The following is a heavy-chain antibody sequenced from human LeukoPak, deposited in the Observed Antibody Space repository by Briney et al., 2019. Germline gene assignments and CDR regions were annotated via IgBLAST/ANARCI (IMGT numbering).Heavy chain of an antibody. CDR1: GLTFSSHW. D-gene: IGHD1-14*01. Sequence: GGSLRLSCAASGLTFSSHWMRWVRQAPGKGLVWVSRITNDGSSTTYADSVKGRFTISRDNAKNMLYLQVNSLRAEDTAVYYCAXXQGGNPAYWGQGTLVTVSS. CDR2: ITNDGSST. J-gene: IGHJ4*02. CDR3: AXXQGGNPAY. V-gene: IGHV3-74*01.